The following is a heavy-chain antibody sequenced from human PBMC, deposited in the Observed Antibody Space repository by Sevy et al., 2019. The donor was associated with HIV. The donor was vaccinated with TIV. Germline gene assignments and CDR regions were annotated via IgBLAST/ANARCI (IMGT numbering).Heavy chain of an antibody. CDR2: IYYSGST. V-gene: IGHV4-59*01. CDR3: ARGSPLGDRRPDY. D-gene: IGHD3-16*01. J-gene: IGHJ4*02. CDR1: GGSISSYY. Sequence: SETLSLTCTVSGGSISSYYWSWIRQPPGKGLEWIGYIYYSGSTNYNPSLKSRVTISVDTSKNQFSLKLSSVTAADTAVYYCARGSPLGDRRPDYWGQGTLVTVSS.